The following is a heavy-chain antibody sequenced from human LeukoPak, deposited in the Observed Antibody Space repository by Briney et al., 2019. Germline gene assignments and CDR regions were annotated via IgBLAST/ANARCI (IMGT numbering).Heavy chain of an antibody. CDR2: INPNSGGT. Sequence: ASVKVSCKASGYTFTGYYMHWVRQAPGQGLEWMGWINPNSGGTNYAQKFQGRVTMTRDTSISTAYMELSSLKDADTAMYFCARAYSVIDNHDYYYYMDVWGKGTTVTVSS. V-gene: IGHV1-2*02. CDR3: ARAYSVIDNHDYYYYMDV. D-gene: IGHD2/OR15-2a*01. CDR1: GYTFTGYY. J-gene: IGHJ6*03.